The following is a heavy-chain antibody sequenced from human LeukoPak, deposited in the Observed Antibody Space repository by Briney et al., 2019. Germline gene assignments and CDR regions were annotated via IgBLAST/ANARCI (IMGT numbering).Heavy chain of an antibody. CDR2: MYYSGRT. CDR1: VRSFSSYH. V-gene: IGHV4-59*13. CDR3: KRGLRGIRAGFDF. D-gene: IGHD3-10*01. J-gene: IGHJ4*02. Sequence: SDTVSLPCSVSVRSFSSYHGRWLRQPTGEGLVGIRYMYYSGRTHYNPSLKSRVTISVDTSEIQFSLNLSSVTAAHTSVYLCKRGLRGIRAGFDFWGQGTLIPVSS.